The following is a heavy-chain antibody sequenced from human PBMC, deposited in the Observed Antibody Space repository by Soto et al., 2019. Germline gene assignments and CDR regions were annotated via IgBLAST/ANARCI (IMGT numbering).Heavy chain of an antibody. Sequence: GGSLRLSCAASGFTFSSYGMHGVRQAPGKGLEWVAVIWYDGSNKYYADSVKGRFTISRDNSKNTLYLQMNSLRAEDTAVYYCAREGGPDAFDIWAQGTMVTVSS. V-gene: IGHV3-33*01. D-gene: IGHD3-16*01. CDR3: AREGGPDAFDI. CDR1: GFTFSSYG. J-gene: IGHJ3*02. CDR2: IWYDGSNK.